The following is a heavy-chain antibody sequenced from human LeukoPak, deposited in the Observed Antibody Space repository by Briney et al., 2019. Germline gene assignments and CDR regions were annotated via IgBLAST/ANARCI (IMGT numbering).Heavy chain of an antibody. CDR1: GYTFTSYY. CDR3: ARTRGYSDYELDY. D-gene: IGHD5-12*01. V-gene: IGHV1-46*01. CDR2: INPSGGTT. Sequence: GASVKVSCKASGYTFTSYYMHWVRQAPGQGIEWMGIINPSGGTTRHAQRFQGRVTMTRDTSTSTVYMELSSLRSEDTAVYYCARTRGYSDYELDYWGQGTLVTVSS. J-gene: IGHJ4*02.